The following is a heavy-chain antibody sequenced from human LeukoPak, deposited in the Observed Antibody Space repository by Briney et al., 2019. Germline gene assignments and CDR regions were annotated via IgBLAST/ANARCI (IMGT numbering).Heavy chain of an antibody. Sequence: PGGSLRLSCAASGFTFSSTYMSWVRQAPGQGLEWVSLIYSSGSTFYADSVQGRFTISRDNSKTTLYLQMNRLRAEDTAMYYCARDSSSLPHYFDFWGQGTLVTVSS. J-gene: IGHJ4*02. V-gene: IGHV3-53*01. CDR3: ARDSSSLPHYFDF. CDR2: IYSSGST. CDR1: GFTFSSTY.